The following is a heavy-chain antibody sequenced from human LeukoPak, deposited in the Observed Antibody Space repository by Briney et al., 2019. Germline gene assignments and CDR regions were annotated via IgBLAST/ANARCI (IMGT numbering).Heavy chain of an antibody. CDR1: GITFSNSG. Sequence: PGGSLRLSCEASGITFSNSGMHWVRQAPGKGLEWVAVGNDARAKYYADSVKGRFTISRDNSENTLYLEMSSLRDEDTAVYYCAKEGGWGNWYFDLWGRGTLVTVSS. D-gene: IGHD6-19*01. V-gene: IGHV3-30*02. J-gene: IGHJ2*01. CDR2: GNDARAK. CDR3: AKEGGWGNWYFDL.